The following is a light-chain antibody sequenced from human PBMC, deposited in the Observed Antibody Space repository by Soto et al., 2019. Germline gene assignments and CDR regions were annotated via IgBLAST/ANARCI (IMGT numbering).Light chain of an antibody. CDR1: QTISSW. Sequence: DIQMTQSPSTLSGSVGDRVTITCRASQTISSWLAWYQQKPGKAPKLLIYKASTLKSGVPSRFSGSGSGTDFTLTISSLQPEDFATYYCQQTYDIPPTFGQGTKVDIK. V-gene: IGKV1-5*03. CDR2: KAS. CDR3: QQTYDIPPT. J-gene: IGKJ1*01.